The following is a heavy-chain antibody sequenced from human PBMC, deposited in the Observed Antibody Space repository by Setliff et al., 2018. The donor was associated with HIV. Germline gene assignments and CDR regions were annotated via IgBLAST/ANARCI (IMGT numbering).Heavy chain of an antibody. J-gene: IGHJ4*02. Sequence: GESLKISCKGSGYSFTTYWIGWVRQMPGKGLEWMGIIYPGDSDTRYSPSFKGQVTISADKAISTAYLQWSSLKASDTAMYYCARLSVVTATRIYYFDYWGQGTLVTVSS. V-gene: IGHV5-51*01. D-gene: IGHD2-21*02. CDR3: ARLSVVTATRIYYFDY. CDR1: GYSFTTYW. CDR2: IYPGDSDT.